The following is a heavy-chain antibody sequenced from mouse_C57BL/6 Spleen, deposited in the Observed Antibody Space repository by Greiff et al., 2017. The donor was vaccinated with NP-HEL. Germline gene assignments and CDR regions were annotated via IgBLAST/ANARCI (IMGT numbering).Heavy chain of an antibody. CDR2: IHPNSGST. Sequence: QLQQPGAELVKPGASVKLSCKASGYTFTSYWMHWVKQRPGQGLEWIGMIHPNSGSTNYNEKFKSKATLTVDKSSSTAYMQLSSLTSEDSAVYYCARWTGTGYFDVWGTGTTVTVSS. CDR3: ARWTGTGYFDV. J-gene: IGHJ1*03. CDR1: GYTFTSYW. V-gene: IGHV1-64*01. D-gene: IGHD4-1*01.